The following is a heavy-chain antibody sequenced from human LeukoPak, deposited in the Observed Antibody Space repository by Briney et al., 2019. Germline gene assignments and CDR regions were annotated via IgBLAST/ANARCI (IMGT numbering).Heavy chain of an antibody. V-gene: IGHV3-33*06. CDR1: GFTFSSYG. Sequence: GGSLRLSCAASGFTFSSYGMHWVRQAPGKGLEWVAVIWYDGSNKYYVDSVKGRFTISRDNSKNMLYLQMNSLRAEDTAVYYCAKGSDYDSSGNDAFDIWGQGTMVTVSS. CDR2: IWYDGSNK. J-gene: IGHJ3*02. CDR3: AKGSDYDSSGNDAFDI. D-gene: IGHD3-22*01.